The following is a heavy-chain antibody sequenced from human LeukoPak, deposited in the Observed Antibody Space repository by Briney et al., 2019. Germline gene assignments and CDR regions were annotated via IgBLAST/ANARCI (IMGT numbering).Heavy chain of an antibody. CDR2: ISAYNGNT. CDR3: ARLMVRGVKPYYFDY. D-gene: IGHD3-10*01. CDR1: GYTFTSYG. Sequence: ASVKVSCKASGYTFTSYGISWVRQAPGQGLEWMGWISAYNGNTNYAQKLQGRVTMTTDTSTSTAYMELRSLRSDDTAVYYCARLMVRGVKPYYFDYWAREPWSPSPQ. V-gene: IGHV1-18*01. J-gene: IGHJ4*02.